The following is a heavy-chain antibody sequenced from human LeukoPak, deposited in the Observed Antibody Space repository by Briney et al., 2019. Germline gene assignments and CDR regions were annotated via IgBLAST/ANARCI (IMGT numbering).Heavy chain of an antibody. CDR1: GGSISSGDYY. Sequence: SETLSLTCTVSGGSISSGDYYWSWIRQPPGKGLEWIGYIYYSGSTYYNPSLKSRVTISVDTSKNQFSLKLSSVTAADTAVYYCAREAGSLYGGNSRFDYWGQGTLATVSS. CDR2: IYYSGST. J-gene: IGHJ4*02. V-gene: IGHV4-30-4*08. D-gene: IGHD4-23*01. CDR3: AREAGSLYGGNSRFDY.